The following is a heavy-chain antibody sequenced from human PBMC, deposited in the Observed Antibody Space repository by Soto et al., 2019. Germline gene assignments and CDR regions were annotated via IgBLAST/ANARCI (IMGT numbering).Heavy chain of an antibody. V-gene: IGHV3-30*18. Sequence: GGSLRLFCAASGFTFSRYGMHWVRQAPGKGLEWVAVISYDGSNKYYADSVKGRFTISRDNSKNTLYLQMNSLRAEDTAVYYCAKSDSSGADYWGQGTLVTSPQ. CDR2: ISYDGSNK. CDR3: AKSDSSGADY. D-gene: IGHD6-19*01. J-gene: IGHJ4*02. CDR1: GFTFSRYG.